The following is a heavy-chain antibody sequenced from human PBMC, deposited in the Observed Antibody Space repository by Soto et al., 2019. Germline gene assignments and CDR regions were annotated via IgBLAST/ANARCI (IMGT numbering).Heavy chain of an antibody. Sequence: SETLSLTCTVSGGSISSGGYYWSWIRQHPGKGLEWIGYIYYSGSTYYNPSLKSRVTISVDTSKNQFSLKLSSVTAADTAVYSCARDNRIAARLFDYWGQGTLVTVSS. J-gene: IGHJ4*02. CDR3: ARDNRIAARLFDY. CDR1: GGSISSGGYY. D-gene: IGHD6-6*01. V-gene: IGHV4-31*03. CDR2: IYYSGST.